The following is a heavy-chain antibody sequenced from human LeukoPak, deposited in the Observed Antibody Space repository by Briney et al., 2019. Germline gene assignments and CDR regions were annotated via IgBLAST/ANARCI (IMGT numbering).Heavy chain of an antibody. D-gene: IGHD2-15*01. CDR3: AKDAWGLKLLLGAFDI. J-gene: IGHJ3*02. V-gene: IGHV1-3*01. Sequence: EASVKVSCKASGYTFTSYAMHWVRQAPGQRLEWMGWINAGNGNTKYSQKFQGRVTITRDTSASTAYMELSSLRSEDTAVYYCAKDAWGLKLLLGAFDIWGQGTMVTVSS. CDR1: GYTFTSYA. CDR2: INAGNGNT.